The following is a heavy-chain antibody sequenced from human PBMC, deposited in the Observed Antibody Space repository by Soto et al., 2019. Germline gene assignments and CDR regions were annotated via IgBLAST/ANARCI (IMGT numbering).Heavy chain of an antibody. J-gene: IGHJ4*02. Sequence: SETLSLTCCGSDSTRNSFYWSWIRQSPGKAPEWSGFVHHSGTTNYTPSLESRVTMSLDTSKSQFSLKLNAVTAADTAVYYCATRPPDGNFFGVFDFSSQGTLVTVSS. CDR2: VHHSGTT. CDR3: ATRPPDGNFFGVFDF. CDR1: DSTRNSFY. V-gene: IGHV4-59*01. D-gene: IGHD1-7*01.